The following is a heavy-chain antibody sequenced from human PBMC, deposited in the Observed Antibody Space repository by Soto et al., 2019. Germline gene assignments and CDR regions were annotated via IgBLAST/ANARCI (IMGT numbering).Heavy chain of an antibody. J-gene: IGHJ3*02. V-gene: IGHV4-59*08. CDR3: ARREVVAASAFDM. Sequence: QVQLQESGPGLVKPSETLSLTCSVSGGSISSYSWSWIRQPPGKGLEWIGHIYYSGSTKYSPSLQSRVTISVDTSKNQFSLKLTSVTAADPAMYYCARREVVAASAFDMWGQGTMVTVSS. CDR1: GGSISSYS. CDR2: IYYSGST. D-gene: IGHD2-15*01.